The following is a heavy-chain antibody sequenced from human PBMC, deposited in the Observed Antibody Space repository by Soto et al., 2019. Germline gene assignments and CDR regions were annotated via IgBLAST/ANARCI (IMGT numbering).Heavy chain of an antibody. D-gene: IGHD3-3*01. Sequence: ESVGGVVQPGRSLRLSCAASGFTFSSYAMHWVRQAPGKGLEWVAVISYDGSNKYYADSVKGRFTISRDNSKNTLYLQMNSLRAEDTAVYYCARVVQYYDFWSGYYSWGQGTLVTVSS. J-gene: IGHJ5*02. CDR2: ISYDGSNK. V-gene: IGHV3-30-3*01. CDR1: GFTFSSYA. CDR3: ARVVQYYDFWSGYYS.